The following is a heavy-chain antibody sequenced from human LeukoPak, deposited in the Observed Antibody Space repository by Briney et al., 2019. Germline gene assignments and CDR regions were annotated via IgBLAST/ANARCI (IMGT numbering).Heavy chain of an antibody. D-gene: IGHD3-10*01. CDR2: ISYDGSNK. Sequence: GGSLRLSCAASGFTFSSYAMHWVRQAPGKGLEWVAVISYDGSNKYYADSVKGRFTISRDNSKNTLYLQMNSLRAEDTAVYYCARDGNYYGSGGYYNWFDYWGQGTLVTVSS. V-gene: IGHV3-30*04. CDR1: GFTFSSYA. J-gene: IGHJ4*02. CDR3: ARDGNYYGSGGYYNWFDY.